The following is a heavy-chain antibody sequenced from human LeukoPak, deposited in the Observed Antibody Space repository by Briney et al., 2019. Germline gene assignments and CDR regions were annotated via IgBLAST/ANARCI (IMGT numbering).Heavy chain of an antibody. J-gene: IGHJ6*02. CDR1: GFTFSSYA. D-gene: IGHD2-2*01. Sequence: GGSLRLSCTASGFTFSSYAMSWVRQAPGKGLEWVSAISGSGGSTYYADSVKGRFTISRDNSKNTLYLQMNSLRAEDTAVYYCAKNGYCSSTSCYGVGYYYCGMDVWGQGTTVTVSS. CDR2: ISGSGGST. CDR3: AKNGYCSSTSCYGVGYYYCGMDV. V-gene: IGHV3-23*01.